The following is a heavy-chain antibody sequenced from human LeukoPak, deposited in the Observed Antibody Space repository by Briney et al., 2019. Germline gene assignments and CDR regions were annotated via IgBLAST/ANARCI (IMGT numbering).Heavy chain of an antibody. J-gene: IGHJ4*02. V-gene: IGHV3-30*02. CDR2: IRYDGSNK. CDR3: ARAEDPTTVPFSAY. Sequence: GGSLRLSCAASGFTFGSYGMHWVRQAPGKGLEWVAFIRYDGSNKYYADSVKGRFTISRDNSKNTLYLQMNSLRAEDTAVYYCARAEDPTTVPFSAYWGQGTLVTVSS. CDR1: GFTFGSYG. D-gene: IGHD4-17*01.